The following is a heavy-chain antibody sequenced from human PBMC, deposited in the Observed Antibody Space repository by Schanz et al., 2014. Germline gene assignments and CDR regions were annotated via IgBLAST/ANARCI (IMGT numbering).Heavy chain of an antibody. CDR3: VRDGPPCGGDCQNRFGP. CDR2: INSISTYI. J-gene: IGHJ5*02. CDR1: GFTFSSFS. V-gene: IGHV3-21*01. Sequence: EVQLLESGGGLVKPGGSLRLSCAASGFTFSSFSMHWVRRPPGGGLQWVSSINSISTYIRYADSVRGRFTVSRDNANNSLFLQMDSLCVEDTALYYCVRDGPPCGGDCQNRFGPWGQGTLVTVSS. D-gene: IGHD2-21*02.